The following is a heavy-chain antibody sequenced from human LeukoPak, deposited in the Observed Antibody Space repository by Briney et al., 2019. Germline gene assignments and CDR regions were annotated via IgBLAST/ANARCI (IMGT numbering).Heavy chain of an antibody. V-gene: IGHV4-59*01. CDR1: GGSISGWY. D-gene: IGHD5-12*01. J-gene: IGHJ2*01. Sequence: SETLSLTCTVSGGSISGWYWSWIRQPPGKGLEWIGYIYGSGYTNYNPSLKSRVTMSIDTSKNQFSLKLSSVTAADTAVYYCARRKWPSKKNDWYFDLWGRGTLVTVSS. CDR2: IYGSGYT. CDR3: ARRKWPSKKNDWYFDL.